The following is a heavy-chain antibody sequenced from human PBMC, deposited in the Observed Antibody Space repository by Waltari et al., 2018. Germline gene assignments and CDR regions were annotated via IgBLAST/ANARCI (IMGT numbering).Heavy chain of an antibody. J-gene: IGHJ3*02. D-gene: IGHD6-6*01. CDR2: IWYDGSNK. V-gene: IGHV3-33*06. CDR1: GFTFSSYG. CDR3: AKGRSIAARRGAFDI. Sequence: QVQLVESGGGVVQPGRSLRLSCAASGFTFSSYGMHWVRPAPGKGLEWVAVIWYDGSNKYYADSVKGRFTISRDNSKNTLYLQMNSLRAEDTAVYYCAKGRSIAARRGAFDIWGQGTMVTVSS.